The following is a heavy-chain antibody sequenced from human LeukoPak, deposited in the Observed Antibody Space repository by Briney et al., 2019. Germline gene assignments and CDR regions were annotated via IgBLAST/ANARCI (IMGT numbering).Heavy chain of an antibody. CDR2: ISGSGGST. V-gene: IGHV3-23*01. CDR1: GFTLSSYA. D-gene: IGHD3-10*01. CDR3: ARTLALYGSGSFFDF. J-gene: IGHJ4*02. Sequence: GGSLRLSCAASGFTLSSYAMSWVRQAPGKGLEWVSAISGSGGSTYYADSLKGRFTISRDNSKNTLYLQMNSLRAEDTAVYYCARTLALYGSGSFFDFWGQGTLVTVSS.